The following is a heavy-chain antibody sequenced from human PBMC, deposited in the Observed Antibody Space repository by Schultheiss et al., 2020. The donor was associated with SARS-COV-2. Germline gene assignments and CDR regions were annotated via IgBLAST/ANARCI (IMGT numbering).Heavy chain of an antibody. D-gene: IGHD4-17*01. CDR1: GGSISSGLHY. CDR3: ARGVYYGDYARFGLDV. Sequence: LRLSCTVSGGSISSGLHYWSWIRQHPGKGLEWIGYTYYSGSTYYNPSLKSRVAISVDTSKNQFFLRLTSVTATDTAVYYCARGVYYGDYARFGLDVWGQGTTVTVSS. J-gene: IGHJ6*02. V-gene: IGHV4-30-4*08. CDR2: TYYSGST.